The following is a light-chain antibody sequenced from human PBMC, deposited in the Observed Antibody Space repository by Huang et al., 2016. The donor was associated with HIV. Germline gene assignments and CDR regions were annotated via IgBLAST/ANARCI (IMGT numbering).Light chain of an antibody. V-gene: IGKV3-20*01. J-gene: IGKJ1*01. Sequence: EIVLTPSPGTLSLSPGERATLSCRASQTFSSRYIAWYQQKPGQAPRRLIYGASSKAAGIPDGCSGSGSGTDFTLTISRLEPEDFAVYYCQQYVSSPRTFGQGTKVKIK. CDR3: QQYVSSPRT. CDR2: GAS. CDR1: QTFSSRY.